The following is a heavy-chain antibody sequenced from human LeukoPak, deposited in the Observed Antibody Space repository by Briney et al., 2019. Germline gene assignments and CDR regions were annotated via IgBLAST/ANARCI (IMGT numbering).Heavy chain of an antibody. Sequence: GSLRLSCAASGFTFSSYGMHWVRQAPGKGLEWVAVISYDGSNKYYADSVKGRFTISRDNSKNTLYLQMNSLRAEDTAVYYCAKDYDFWSGYYTEMYDYWGQGTLVTVSS. V-gene: IGHV3-30*18. D-gene: IGHD3-3*01. CDR2: ISYDGSNK. CDR1: GFTFSSYG. CDR3: AKDYDFWSGYYTEMYDY. J-gene: IGHJ4*02.